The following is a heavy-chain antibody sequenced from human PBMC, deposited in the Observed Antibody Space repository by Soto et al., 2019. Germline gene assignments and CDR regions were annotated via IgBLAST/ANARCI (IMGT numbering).Heavy chain of an antibody. CDR2: IYYSGST. CDR3: ARARRFRGDILTGYYSPIDY. D-gene: IGHD3-9*01. Sequence: PSETLSLTCTVSGGSISSGGYYWSWIRQHPGKGLEWIGYIYYSGSTYYNPSLKSRVTISVDTSKNQFSLKLSSVTAADTAVYYCARARRFRGDILTGYYSPIDYWGQGTLVTVSS. J-gene: IGHJ4*02. CDR1: GGSISSGGYY. V-gene: IGHV4-31*03.